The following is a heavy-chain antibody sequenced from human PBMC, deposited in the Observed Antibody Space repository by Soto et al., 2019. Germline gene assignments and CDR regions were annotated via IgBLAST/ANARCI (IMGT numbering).Heavy chain of an antibody. D-gene: IGHD1-26*01. V-gene: IGHV3-64*01. CDR3: ARASRWELLRAYFDY. CDR1: GFTFSSYA. J-gene: IGHJ4*02. Sequence: EVQLVESGGNLVQPGGSLRLSCAASGFTFSSYAIHWVRQAPGKGLEYVSGISSSGDSTYYANSVKGRFTISRDNSKNTMYLQMGSLRAEDMAVYYCARASRWELLRAYFDYWGQGTLVTVSS. CDR2: ISSSGDST.